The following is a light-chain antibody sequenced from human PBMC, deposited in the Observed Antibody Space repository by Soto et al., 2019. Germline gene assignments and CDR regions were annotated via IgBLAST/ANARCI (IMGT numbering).Light chain of an antibody. Sequence: QSALTQPASVSGSPGQSITISCTGTSSDVGNYKYVSWYQQHPGKAPKLMIYEVSNRPSGVSNRFSGSKSGNTASLTISGLQAEAETDYYCFSYTTSGNYVFGNGTKVTV. J-gene: IGLJ1*01. CDR2: EVS. CDR3: FSYTTSGNYV. CDR1: SSDVGNYKY. V-gene: IGLV2-14*01.